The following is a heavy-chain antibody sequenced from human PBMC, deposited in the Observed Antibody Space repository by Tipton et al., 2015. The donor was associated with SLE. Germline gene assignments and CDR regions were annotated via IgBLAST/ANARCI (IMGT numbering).Heavy chain of an antibody. V-gene: IGHV4-38-2*01. Sequence: LRLSCAVSGYSISSGYYWGWIRQPPGKGLEWIGSIYHSGSTYYNPSLKSRVTISVDTSKNQFSLKLSSVTAADTAVYYCARTHPIVVVPAAKGRDWYFDLWGRGTLVTVSS. CDR2: IYHSGST. CDR1: GYSISSGYY. D-gene: IGHD2-2*01. CDR3: ARTHPIVVVPAAKGRDWYFDL. J-gene: IGHJ2*01.